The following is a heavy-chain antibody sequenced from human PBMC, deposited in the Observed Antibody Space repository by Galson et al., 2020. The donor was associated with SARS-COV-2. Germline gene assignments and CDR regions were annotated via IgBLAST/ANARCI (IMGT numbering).Heavy chain of an antibody. D-gene: IGHD3-10*01. CDR2: ISAYNGNT. CDR3: ARGSRGSGRYYYGMDV. J-gene: IGHJ6*02. Sequence: GQGLEWMGWISAYNGNTNYAQKLQGRVTMTTDTSTSTAYMELRSLRSDDTAVYYCARGSRGSGRYYYGMDVWGQGTTVTVSS. V-gene: IGHV1-18*01.